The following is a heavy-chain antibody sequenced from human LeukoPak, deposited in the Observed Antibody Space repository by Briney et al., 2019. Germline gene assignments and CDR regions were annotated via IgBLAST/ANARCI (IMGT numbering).Heavy chain of an antibody. Sequence: SETLSLTCAVSGYSISSGYYWGCIRTPAGKGLEWIGSIYHSGSTDYNPSLKSRVTISVDTSKNQFSLKLSSVTAADSAVYYCARHNRFQASYYYMDVGGKAPTVTVSS. V-gene: IGHV4-38-2*01. CDR3: ARHNRFQASYYYMDV. CDR1: GYSISSGYY. CDR2: IYHSGST. J-gene: IGHJ6*03. D-gene: IGHD3-10*01.